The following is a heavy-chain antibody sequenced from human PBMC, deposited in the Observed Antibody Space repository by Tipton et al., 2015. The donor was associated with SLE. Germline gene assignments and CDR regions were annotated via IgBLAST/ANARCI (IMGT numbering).Heavy chain of an antibody. CDR3: ARSIAAREFDY. D-gene: IGHD6-6*01. Sequence: LRLSCTVSGGSISSHYWSWIRQPPGKGLEWIGYIYYSGSTNYNPSLKSRVTISVDTSKNQFSLKLSSVTAADTAVYYCARSIAAREFDYWGQGTLVTVSS. V-gene: IGHV4-59*11. CDR1: GGSISSHY. J-gene: IGHJ4*02. CDR2: IYYSGST.